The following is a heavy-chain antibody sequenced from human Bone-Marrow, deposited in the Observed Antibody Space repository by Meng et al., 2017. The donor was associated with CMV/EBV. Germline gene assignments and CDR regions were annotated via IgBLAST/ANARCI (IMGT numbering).Heavy chain of an antibody. J-gene: IGHJ4*02. CDR1: GGTFSSYA. CDR3: ARGVAVAEVIDY. CDR2: INPNSGGT. V-gene: IGHV1-2*02. Sequence: ASVKVSCKASGGTFSSYAISWVRQAPGQGLEWMGWINPNSGGTNYAQKFQGRATMTRDTSISTAYMELSRLRSDDTAVYYCARGVAVAEVIDYWGQGTLVTVSS. D-gene: IGHD6-19*01.